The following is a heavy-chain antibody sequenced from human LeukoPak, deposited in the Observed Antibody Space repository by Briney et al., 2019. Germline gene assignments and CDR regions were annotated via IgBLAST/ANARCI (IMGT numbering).Heavy chain of an antibody. CDR2: IYYSGST. V-gene: IGHV4-38-2*01. Sequence: KAGGSLRLSFAASGFTFSDHYMDWVRQPPGKGLEWIGSIYYSGSTYYNPSPKSRVTISVDTSKNQFSLKLSSVTAADTAVYYCARIRLRFDFDYWGQGTLVTVSS. D-gene: IGHD5-12*01. J-gene: IGHJ4*02. CDR1: GFTFSDHY. CDR3: ARIRLRFDFDY.